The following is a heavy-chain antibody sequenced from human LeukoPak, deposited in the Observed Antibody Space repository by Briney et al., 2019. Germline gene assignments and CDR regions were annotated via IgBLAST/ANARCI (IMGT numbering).Heavy chain of an antibody. CDR1: GGTFSSYA. CDR3: ARSVRLGSWYFDL. Sequence: SVKVSCKASGGTFSSYAISWVRQAPGQGLEWMGRIIPIFGTANYAQKFQGRVTITTDESTSKAYMELSSLRSEDTAVYYCARSVRLGSWYFDLWGRGTLVTVSS. CDR2: IIPIFGTA. D-gene: IGHD6-6*01. J-gene: IGHJ2*01. V-gene: IGHV1-69*05.